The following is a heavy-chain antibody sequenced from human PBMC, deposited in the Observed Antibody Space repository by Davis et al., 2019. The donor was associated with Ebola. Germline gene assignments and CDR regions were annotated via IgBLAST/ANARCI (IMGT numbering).Heavy chain of an antibody. CDR3: ARAQFPTTSDH. D-gene: IGHD1-1*01. CDR1: GYTFTTYA. J-gene: IGHJ4*02. CDR2: INAGNGNT. V-gene: IGHV1-3*01. Sequence: ASVKVSCKASGYTFTTYAMHWVRQAPGQRLEWMGWINAGNGNTKYSQKFQGRVTITRDTSASTAYMELSSLRSDDTAVYYCARAQFPTTSDHWGQGTLVTVSS.